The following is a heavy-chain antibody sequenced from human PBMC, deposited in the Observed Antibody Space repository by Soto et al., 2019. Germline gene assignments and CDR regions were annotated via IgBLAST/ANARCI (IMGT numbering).Heavy chain of an antibody. CDR1: GFTFSSYG. CDR3: ARELRSSSLDY. J-gene: IGHJ4*02. D-gene: IGHD6-13*01. CDR2: IWYDGSNK. V-gene: IGHV3-33*01. Sequence: QVQLVESGGGVVQPGRSLRLSCAASGFTFSSYGMHWVRQAPGKGLEWVAVIWYDGSNKYYADSVKGRFTISRDNSKNTLYLQMNSLRAEDTAVYYCARELRSSSLDYWGQGTLVTVSS.